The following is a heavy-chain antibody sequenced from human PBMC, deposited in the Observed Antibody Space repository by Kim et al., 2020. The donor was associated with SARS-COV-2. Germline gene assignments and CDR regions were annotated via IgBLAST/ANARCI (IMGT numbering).Heavy chain of an antibody. J-gene: IGHJ6*02. D-gene: IGHD4-4*01. Sequence: GGSLRLSCAASGFTVSSNYMSWVRQAPGKGLEWVSVIYSGGSTYYADSVKGRFTISRHNSKNTLYLQMNCLRAEDTAVYYCARDRMTTVGGYYYYGMDVWGQVTTVTVSS. CDR3: ARDRMTTVGGYYYYGMDV. V-gene: IGHV3-53*04. CDR2: IYSGGST. CDR1: GFTVSSNY.